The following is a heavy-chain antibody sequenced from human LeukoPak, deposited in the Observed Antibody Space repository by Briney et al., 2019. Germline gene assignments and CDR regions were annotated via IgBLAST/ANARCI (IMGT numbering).Heavy chain of an antibody. J-gene: IGHJ3*02. Sequence: GGSLRLSCAASGFTFSSYWMHWVRQAPGKGLVWVSRINSDGSSTNYADSVKGRFTISRDNAKKTLYLQMNSLRAEDTAVYYCARDSSRCGEPDAFDIWGQGTMVTVSS. D-gene: IGHD3-10*01. V-gene: IGHV3-74*01. CDR3: ARDSSRCGEPDAFDI. CDR2: INSDGSST. CDR1: GFTFSSYW.